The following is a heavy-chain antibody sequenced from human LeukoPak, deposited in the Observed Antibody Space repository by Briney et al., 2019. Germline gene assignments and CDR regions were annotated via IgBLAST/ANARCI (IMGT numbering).Heavy chain of an antibody. J-gene: IGHJ1*01. CDR1: GFTFSSYW. Sequence: PGGSLRLSCAASGFTFSSYWMSWVRQAPGKGLEWVANIKQDGSEKYYVDSVKGRFTISRDNAKNSLYLQMNSLRAEDTAVYYCARDTPRMYSSAPQQHWGQGTLVTVSS. V-gene: IGHV3-7*01. D-gene: IGHD6-19*01. CDR2: IKQDGSEK. CDR3: ARDTPRMYSSAPQQH.